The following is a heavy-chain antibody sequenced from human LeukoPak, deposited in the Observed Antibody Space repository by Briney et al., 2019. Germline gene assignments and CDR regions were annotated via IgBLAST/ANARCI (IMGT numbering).Heavy chain of an antibody. CDR1: GYTFTSYY. J-gene: IGHJ4*02. CDR2: INPSGGST. D-gene: IGHD6-13*01. CDR3: ARAIAAAGLDY. V-gene: IGHV1-46*01. Sequence: ASVKVSCKASGYTFTSYYMHWVRQAPGQGLEWMGIINPSGGSTSYAQKFQGRVTMARDTSTSTVYMELSSLRSEDTAVYYCARAIAAAGLDYWGQGTLVTVSS.